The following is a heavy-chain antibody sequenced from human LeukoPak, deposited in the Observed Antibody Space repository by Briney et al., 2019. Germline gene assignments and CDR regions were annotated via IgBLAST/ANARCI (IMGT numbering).Heavy chain of an antibody. CDR1: GFTFSSYD. CDR2: IGTAGDT. D-gene: IGHD3-22*01. J-gene: IGHJ3*02. CDR3: ARAARYYDSSGYYYSDAFDI. Sequence: GGSLRLSCAASGFTFSSYDMHWVRQATGKGLEWVSAIGTAGDTYYPGSVKGRFTISRENAKNSLYLQMNSLRAGDTVVYYCARAARYYDSSGYYYSDAFDIWGQGTMVTVSS. V-gene: IGHV3-13*01.